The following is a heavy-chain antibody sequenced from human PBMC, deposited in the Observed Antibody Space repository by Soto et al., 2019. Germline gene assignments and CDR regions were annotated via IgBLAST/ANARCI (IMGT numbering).Heavy chain of an antibody. D-gene: IGHD2-15*01. CDR2: IYHSGST. J-gene: IGHJ5*02. V-gene: IGHV4-30-2*01. CDR3: ARETNCPDGYCRGGIDP. CDR1: GGSISSGGYS. Sequence: PSETLSLTCAVSGGSISSGGYSWSWIRQPPGKGLEWIGYIYHSGSTYYNPSLKSRVTISVDRSKNQFSLKLSSVTAADTAVYYCARETNCPDGYCRGGIDPWGQGTLVTVSS.